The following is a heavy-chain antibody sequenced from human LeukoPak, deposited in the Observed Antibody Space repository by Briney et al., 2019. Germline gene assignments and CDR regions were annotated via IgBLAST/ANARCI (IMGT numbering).Heavy chain of an antibody. CDR2: IYYSGST. V-gene: IGHV4-59*01. J-gene: IGHJ4*02. CDR1: GSSISSYY. D-gene: IGHD6-13*01. Sequence: SETLSLTCTVSGSSISSYYWSWIRQPPGKGLEWIGYIYYSGSTNYNPSLKSRVTISVDTSKNQFSLKLSSVTAADTGVNYCARVKDSSPPSDYWGQGTLVTVSS. CDR3: ARVKDSSPPSDY.